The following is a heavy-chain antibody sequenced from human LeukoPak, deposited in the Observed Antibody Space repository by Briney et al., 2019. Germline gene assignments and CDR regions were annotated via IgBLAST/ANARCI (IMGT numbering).Heavy chain of an antibody. Sequence: ASVKVSCKAYGYTFTTYGITWVRQAPGQGLEWMGWISAYNGNTNYAQKLQGRVTMTTETSTSTAYMELRSLRSDDTAIYYCARQVDIPMVLPDYWGQGTLVTVSS. D-gene: IGHD5-12*01. CDR1: GYTFTTYG. J-gene: IGHJ4*02. V-gene: IGHV1-18*01. CDR3: ARQVDIPMVLPDY. CDR2: ISAYNGNT.